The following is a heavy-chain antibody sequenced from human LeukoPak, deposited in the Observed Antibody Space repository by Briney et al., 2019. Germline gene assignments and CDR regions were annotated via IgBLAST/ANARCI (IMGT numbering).Heavy chain of an antibody. CDR2: IYYSGST. J-gene: IGHJ1*01. CDR1: GVSASCHF. CDR3: AGSITSHWYRDFRH. V-gene: IGHV4-59*02. D-gene: IGHD2-2*01. Sequence: PSETLSFTCSVSGVSASCHFWSWLRQPPGKGLEWIGYIYYSGSTNYNPSLKSRVTISVDTSKNQFSLKLSSVTAADTAVYYCAGSITSHWYRDFRHTGPSNLCTVSS.